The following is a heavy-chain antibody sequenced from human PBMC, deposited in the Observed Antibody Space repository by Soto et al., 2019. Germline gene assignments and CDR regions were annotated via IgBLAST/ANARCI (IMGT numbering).Heavy chain of an antibody. Sequence: QLVQSGAEVKKPGASVRVSCKTSGPTFIAYYIHWVRQAHGQGLEWMGWIDPKSGGTTYGQKFLGRVTMTRDTSINTAYMDLNRLTSDDTAVYYCARVSVDVPEWGQGTLITVSS. J-gene: IGHJ4*02. V-gene: IGHV1-2*02. D-gene: IGHD5-12*01. CDR3: ARVSVDVPE. CDR2: IDPKSGGT. CDR1: GPTFIAYY.